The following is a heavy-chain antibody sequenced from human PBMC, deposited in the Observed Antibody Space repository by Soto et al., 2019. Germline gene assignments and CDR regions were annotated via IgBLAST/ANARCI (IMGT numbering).Heavy chain of an antibody. V-gene: IGHV3-33*01. CDR1: GFTFSSYG. CDR3: ARDGDVNTGFGKDY. D-gene: IGHD3-16*01. CDR2: IWHDGGNK. J-gene: IGHJ4*02. Sequence: GGSLRLSCAASGFTFSSYGMHWVRQAPGKGLEWVAFIWHDGGNKFYAESVKDRFTISRDNSKNTLYLQMTSLSAEDTAMYYCARDGDVNTGFGKDYWGQGTLVTVSS.